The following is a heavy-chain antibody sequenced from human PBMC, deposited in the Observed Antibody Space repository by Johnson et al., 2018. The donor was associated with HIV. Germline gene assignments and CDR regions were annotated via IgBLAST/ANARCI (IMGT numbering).Heavy chain of an antibody. CDR3: ARERRPWGPDAFDI. CDR2: ISRSGSTI. D-gene: IGHD3-16*01. CDR1: GFTFDDYG. Sequence: VQLVESGGGVVRPGGSLRLSCAASGFTFDDYGMSWVRQAPGKGLEWVSYISRSGSTIYYADSVKGRITISSDNAKKSLYLQMNSLRAEDTAVYYCARERRPWGPDAFDIWGQGTMVTVSS. J-gene: IGHJ3*02. V-gene: IGHV3-48*04.